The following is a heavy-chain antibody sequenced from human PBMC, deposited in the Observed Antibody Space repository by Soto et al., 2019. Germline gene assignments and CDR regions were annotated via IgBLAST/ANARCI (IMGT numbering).Heavy chain of an antibody. CDR1: GFTFSNAW. CDR3: TTVPDSSGYRRGNYYYGMDV. CDR2: IKSKTDGGTT. V-gene: IGHV3-15*01. D-gene: IGHD3-22*01. Sequence: GSLRLSCAASGFTFSNAWMSWVRQAPGKGLEWVGRIKSKTDGGTTDYAAPVKGRFTISRDDSKNTLYLQMNSLKTEDTAVYYCTTVPDSSGYRRGNYYYGMDVWGQGTTVTVSS. J-gene: IGHJ6*02.